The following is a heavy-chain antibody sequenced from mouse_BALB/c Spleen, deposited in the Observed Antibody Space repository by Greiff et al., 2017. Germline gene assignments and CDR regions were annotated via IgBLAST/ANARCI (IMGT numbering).Heavy chain of an antibody. V-gene: IGHV1S137*01. D-gene: IGHD2-1*01. CDR3: ARYGNYDYFDY. CDR1: GYTFTSYW. Sequence: QVQLQQPGSVLVRPGASVKLSCKASGYTFTSYWMHWVKQSHAKSLEWIGVISTYYGDASYNQKFKGKATMTVDKSSSTAYMELARLTSEDSAIYYCARYGNYDYFDYWGQGTTLTVSS. CDR2: ISTYYGDA. J-gene: IGHJ2*01.